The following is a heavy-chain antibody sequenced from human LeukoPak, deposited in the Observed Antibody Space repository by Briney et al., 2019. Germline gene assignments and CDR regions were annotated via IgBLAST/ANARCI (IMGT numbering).Heavy chain of an antibody. CDR1: GFTFSASY. V-gene: IGHV3-11*01. CDR2: ISSSGSTI. CDR3: ARGGWELTTGFHY. J-gene: IGHJ4*02. D-gene: IGHD3-10*01. Sequence: NPGGSLRLSCAASGFTFSASYMSWIRQAPGKGLEWVSYISSSGSTIYYADSVKGRFTISGDNAKNSLYLQMSSLRVEDTAMYYCARGGWELTTGFHYWGQGTLVTVSS.